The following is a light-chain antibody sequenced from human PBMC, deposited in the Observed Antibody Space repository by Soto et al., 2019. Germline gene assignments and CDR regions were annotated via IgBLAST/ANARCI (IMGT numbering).Light chain of an antibody. Sequence: DIQMTQSPSSLSASVGDRVTITCQASQDISNYLNWYQQKPGKAPKLLIYDASNLETGVPSRFSGSGSGTDFTFTISSLQPEDIATYYCQQYHSYWTFGQGTKVE. CDR2: DAS. CDR1: QDISNY. J-gene: IGKJ1*01. CDR3: QQYHSYWT. V-gene: IGKV1-33*01.